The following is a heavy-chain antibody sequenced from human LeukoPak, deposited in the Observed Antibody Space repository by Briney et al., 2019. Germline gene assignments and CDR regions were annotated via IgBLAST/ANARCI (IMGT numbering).Heavy chain of an antibody. CDR1: GDSISSSRFY. V-gene: IGHV4-39*01. CDR3: ARRDVGATIDY. D-gene: IGHD1-26*01. J-gene: IGHJ4*02. CDR2: ILYTGRT. Sequence: PSETLSLTCTVSGDSISSSRFYWAWIRQPPGTGLEWIGSILYTGRTFSNPSLKSRVTISVDTSKNQFSLRLGSVTASDTAVYYCARRDVGATIDYWGQGTLVTVSS.